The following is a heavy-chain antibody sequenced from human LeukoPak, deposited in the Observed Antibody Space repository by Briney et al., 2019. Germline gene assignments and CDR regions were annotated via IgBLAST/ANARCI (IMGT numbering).Heavy chain of an antibody. CDR3: ARDLDLDY. CDR1: GGSISSYY. J-gene: IGHJ4*02. Sequence: SETLSLTCTVSGGSISSYYWSWIRQPPGKGLEWIGYIYYSGNTNYNPSLKSRVTISVDTSKNQFSLKLSSVTAADTAVYYCARDLDLDYWGQGTLVTVSS. CDR2: IYYSGNT. D-gene: IGHD1-1*01. V-gene: IGHV4-59*01.